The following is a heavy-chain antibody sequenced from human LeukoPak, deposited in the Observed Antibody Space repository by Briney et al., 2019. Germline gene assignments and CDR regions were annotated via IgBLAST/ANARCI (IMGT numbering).Heavy chain of an antibody. V-gene: IGHV1-8*03. Sequence: GASVKVSCKASGYTFTSYDINWVRQATGQGLEWMGWMNPNSGNTGYAQKFQGRVTITRNTSISTAYMELSSLRSEDTAVYYCARVPRDYSRLGYWGQGTLVTVSS. J-gene: IGHJ4*02. CDR1: GYTFTSYD. CDR2: MNPNSGNT. CDR3: ARVPRDYSRLGY. D-gene: IGHD3-16*01.